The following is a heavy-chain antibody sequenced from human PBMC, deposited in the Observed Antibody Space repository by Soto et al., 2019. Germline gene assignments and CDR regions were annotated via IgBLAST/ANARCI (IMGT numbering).Heavy chain of an antibody. Sequence: PSETLSLTCTVSGGSISSSSYYWGWIRQPPGKGLEWIGSIYYSGSTYYNPSLKSRVTISVDTSKNQFSLKLSSVTAADTAVYYCAKGGGSGSYYEDYYFDYWGQGTLVTVSS. V-gene: IGHV4-39*01. CDR1: GGSISSSSYY. D-gene: IGHD3-10*01. CDR3: AKGGGSGSYYEDYYFDY. J-gene: IGHJ4*02. CDR2: IYYSGST.